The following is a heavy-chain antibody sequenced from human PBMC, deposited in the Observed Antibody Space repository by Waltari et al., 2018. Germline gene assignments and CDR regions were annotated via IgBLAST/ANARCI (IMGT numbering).Heavy chain of an antibody. J-gene: IGHJ6*03. D-gene: IGHD3-10*01. CDR3: ARCRNPTMVNRHYYYMDV. V-gene: IGHV4-34*01. Sequence: QVQLQQWGAGLLKPSETLSLTCAVYGGSFSGYYWSGIRQPPGKGLEWIGEINHRGSTNSTPSLKSRFTISLDTSKTQFSLQLSSVTAAATAVYYCARCRNPTMVNRHYYYMDVWGKGTTVTVSS. CDR1: GGSFSGYY. CDR2: INHRGST.